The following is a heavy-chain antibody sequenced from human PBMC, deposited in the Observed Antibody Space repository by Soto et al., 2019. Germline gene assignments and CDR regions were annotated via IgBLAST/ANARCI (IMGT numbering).Heavy chain of an antibody. V-gene: IGHV1-46*01. CDR2: INPHGGST. CDR1: GDTFTSYY. Sequence: ASVKVSCKAPGDTFTSYYLNWVRQAPGQGLEWMGVINPHGGSTKYAQKFQGRITMTRDTSRSTVYMELSSLRPDDTAIYYCARSSGGNFGIIIEGSNWFDTWGQGTLVTVSS. D-gene: IGHD3-3*01. J-gene: IGHJ5*02. CDR3: ARSSGGNFGIIIEGSNWFDT.